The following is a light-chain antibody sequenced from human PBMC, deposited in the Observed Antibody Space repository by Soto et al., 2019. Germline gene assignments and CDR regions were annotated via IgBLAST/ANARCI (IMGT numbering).Light chain of an antibody. CDR1: RNFGSRS. CDR2: GAS. Sequence: EIVLTQSPGTLSLSPGEKATLSXRASRNFGSRSLAWYQQKRGQAPRLLIYGASTRATGCPDRFSGSGSGTDCTLTINRLEPEDVAVYYCQQYAGSPETFCQGTKVDIK. J-gene: IGKJ1*01. CDR3: QQYAGSPET. V-gene: IGKV3-20*01.